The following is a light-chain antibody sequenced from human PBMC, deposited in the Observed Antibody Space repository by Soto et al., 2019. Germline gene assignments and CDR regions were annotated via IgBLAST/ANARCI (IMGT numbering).Light chain of an antibody. CDR2: TNN. J-gene: IGLJ3*02. Sequence: QSVLTQPPSASGTPGQRVTISCSGSSSNIANNTVNWYQQVPGTAPKLLIHTNNRWPSGVPDRFSGSKSGTSASLDISGLQSEDEANYYCAAWDDTLNGGVFGGGTKVTVL. V-gene: IGLV1-44*01. CDR3: AAWDDTLNGGV. CDR1: SSNIANNT.